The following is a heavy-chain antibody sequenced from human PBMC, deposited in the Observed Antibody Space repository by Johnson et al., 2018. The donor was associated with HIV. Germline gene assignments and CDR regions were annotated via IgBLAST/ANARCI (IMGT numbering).Heavy chain of an antibody. Sequence: QMQLVESGGGLVKPGGSLRLSCAASGFTFSDFYMSWIRQAPGRGLEWISYISTTGTTIYYAESVKGRFTISRDNAKNSLYLQMNSLRAEDTALYYCVVGEDYYDSGGHHQGPAAFDFWGLGTMVTVSS. V-gene: IGHV3-11*04. CDR2: ISTTGTTI. J-gene: IGHJ3*01. CDR1: GFTFSDFY. D-gene: IGHD3-22*01. CDR3: VVGEDYYDSGGHHQGPAAFDF.